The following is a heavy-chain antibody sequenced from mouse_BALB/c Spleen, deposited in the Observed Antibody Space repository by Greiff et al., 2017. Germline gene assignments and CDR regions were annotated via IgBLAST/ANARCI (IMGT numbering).Heavy chain of an antibody. J-gene: IGHJ4*01. D-gene: IGHD2-4*01. CDR1: GYTFTDYA. Sequence: VQLQQSGAELVRPGVSVKISCKGSGYTFTDYAMHWVKQSHAKSLEWIGVISTYYGDASYNQKFKGKATMTVDKSSSTAYMELARLTSEDAAIYYCDGLGNYDYDGAMDYWGQGTSVTVSS. CDR3: DGLGNYDYDGAMDY. V-gene: IGHV1S137*01. CDR2: ISTYYGDA.